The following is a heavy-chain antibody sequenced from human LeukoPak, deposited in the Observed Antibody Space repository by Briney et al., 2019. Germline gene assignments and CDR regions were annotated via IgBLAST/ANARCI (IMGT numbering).Heavy chain of an antibody. Sequence: ASVKVSCKASGYTFTGYYMHWVRQAPGQGLEWMGRINPNSGGTNYAQKFQGRVTMTRDTSISTAYMELSRLRSDDTAVYYCAREVYYYGSGSYYRHDAFDIWGQGATVTVSS. CDR2: INPNSGGT. J-gene: IGHJ3*02. V-gene: IGHV1-2*06. CDR1: GYTFTGYY. CDR3: AREVYYYGSGSYYRHDAFDI. D-gene: IGHD3-10*01.